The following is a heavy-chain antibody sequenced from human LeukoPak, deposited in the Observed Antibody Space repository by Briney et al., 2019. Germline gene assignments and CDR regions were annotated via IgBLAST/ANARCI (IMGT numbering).Heavy chain of an antibody. D-gene: IGHD5-18*01. Sequence: SETLSLTCAVYGGSFSGYYWSWIRKPPGKGLEWIGEINHSGSTNYNPSLKSRVTISVDTSKNQFSLKLSSVTAADTAVYYCARPGYSYGYSDYWGQGTLVTVSS. CDR1: GGSFSGYY. V-gene: IGHV4-34*01. J-gene: IGHJ4*02. CDR2: INHSGST. CDR3: ARPGYSYGYSDY.